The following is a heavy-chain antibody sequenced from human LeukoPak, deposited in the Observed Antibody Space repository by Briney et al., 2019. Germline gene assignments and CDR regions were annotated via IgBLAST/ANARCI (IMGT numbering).Heavy chain of an antibody. V-gene: IGHV4-39*01. Sequence: SETLSLTCTVSGGFISSSNYYWDWIRQPPGKGLEWIGSIYYSGNTYYNPSLKGRVTISVDTSKNQFSLKLTSVTAADTAVYYCARRGSLHSPANPWGQGTLVTVSS. CDR1: GGFISSSNYY. CDR3: ARRGSLHSPANP. CDR2: IYYSGNT. J-gene: IGHJ5*02. D-gene: IGHD4-23*01.